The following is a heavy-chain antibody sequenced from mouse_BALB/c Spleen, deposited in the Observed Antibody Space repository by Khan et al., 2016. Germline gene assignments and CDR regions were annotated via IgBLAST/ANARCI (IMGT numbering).Heavy chain of an antibody. Sequence: EVQLQESGPDLVKPSQSLSLTCTVTGYHITSGYSWHWIRQFPGNKLEWMGYIHYSGNTIYNPSLKSRISITRDSSKNQFFLQLNSVTTEDTATYYCATWHYYGSSPWGQGTTLTVSS. CDR3: ATWHYYGSSP. J-gene: IGHJ2*01. V-gene: IGHV3-1*02. CDR1: GYHITSGYS. D-gene: IGHD1-1*01. CDR2: IHYSGNT.